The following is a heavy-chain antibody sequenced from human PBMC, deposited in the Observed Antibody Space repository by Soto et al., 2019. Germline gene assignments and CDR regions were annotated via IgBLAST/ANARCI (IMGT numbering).Heavy chain of an antibody. J-gene: IGHJ6*02. CDR1: GFTFSSYA. Sequence: GGSLRLSCAASGFTFSSYAMHWVRQAPGKGLEWVAVISYDGSNKYYADSVKGRFTISRDNSKNTLYLQMNSLRAEDTAVYYWARGAKNLLLWFGDLYGMDVWGQGTTVTVSS. CDR3: ARGAKNLLLWFGDLYGMDV. D-gene: IGHD3-10*01. CDR2: ISYDGSNK. V-gene: IGHV3-30-3*01.